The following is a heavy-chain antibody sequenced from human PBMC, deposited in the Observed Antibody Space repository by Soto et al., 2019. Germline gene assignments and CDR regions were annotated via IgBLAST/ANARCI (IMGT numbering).Heavy chain of an antibody. CDR3: ASYYYFSGDYRCFDY. V-gene: IGHV4-39*01. D-gene: IGHD3-10*01. CDR1: GESISTTTYS. Sequence: PXGTPSLSCAVSGESISTTTYSWACIPHYPGTRLEWMGNIHYSGSTYYNPSLKSRVNISVDTSKNQFSLKLSYVTAADTAVYYCASYYYFSGDYRCFDYWGQGTLVTVSS. J-gene: IGHJ4*02. CDR2: IHYSGST.